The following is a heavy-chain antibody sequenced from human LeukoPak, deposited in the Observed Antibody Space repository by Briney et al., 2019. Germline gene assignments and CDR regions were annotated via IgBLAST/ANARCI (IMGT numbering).Heavy chain of an antibody. D-gene: IGHD2-2*01. CDR2: IYPGDSDT. V-gene: IGHV5-51*01. Sequence: GESLKISCKGSGYSFTSYWIGWVRQLPGKGLEWMGIIYPGDSDTRYSPSFQSQVTISADKSISTAYLQWSSLKASDTAMYYFARQYQDYFDYWGQGTLVTVSS. CDR3: ARQYQDYFDY. CDR1: GYSFTSYW. J-gene: IGHJ4*02.